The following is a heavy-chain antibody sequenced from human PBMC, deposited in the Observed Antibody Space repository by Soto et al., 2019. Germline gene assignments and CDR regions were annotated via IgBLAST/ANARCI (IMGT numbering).Heavy chain of an antibody. J-gene: IGHJ6*02. CDR2: IYWDDDK. V-gene: IGHV2-5*02. D-gene: IGHD2-2*01. Sequence: QITLKESGPTLVKPTQTLTLTCTFSGFSLSTRGVGVGWIRQPPGKALEWLALIYWDDDKRYRPSLSARITITKDTSKNEVIITMTDMNPVDTATYYCEHRYEYQPRVDVWGQGTTVTVSS. CDR3: EHRYEYQPRVDV. CDR1: GFSLSTRGVG.